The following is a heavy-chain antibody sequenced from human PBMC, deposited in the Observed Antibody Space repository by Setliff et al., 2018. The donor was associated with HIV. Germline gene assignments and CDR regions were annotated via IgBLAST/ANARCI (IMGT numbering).Heavy chain of an antibody. CDR2: IYYSGST. CDR3: ARHPAEGSGSYAALKRYFDL. V-gene: IGHV4-38-2*01. J-gene: IGHJ2*01. CDR1: GYSISTAYY. Sequence: SETLSLTCAVSGYSISTAYYWGCIRQPPGKGLEWIGSIYYSGSTYYNPSLKSRVTISRDTSKNHFSLKLSSVTAADTAIYYCARHPAEGSGSYAALKRYFDLWGRGTLVTVSS. D-gene: IGHD3-10*01.